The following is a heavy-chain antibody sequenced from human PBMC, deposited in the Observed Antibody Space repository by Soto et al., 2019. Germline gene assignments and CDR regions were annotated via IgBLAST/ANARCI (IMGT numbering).Heavy chain of an antibody. D-gene: IGHD6-6*01. Sequence: QVQLQESGPGLVKPSQTLSLTCSVSGESISSGGYYWSWIRHLPGKGLEWIGYIYDTGSAYYNPSLKSRVSISMDTSENHFAMRLPSVTAADSAVYYCARASSSSSAADYWGQGLQVTVSS. CDR3: ARASSSSSAADY. V-gene: IGHV4-31*03. CDR1: GESISSGGYY. CDR2: IYDTGSA. J-gene: IGHJ4*02.